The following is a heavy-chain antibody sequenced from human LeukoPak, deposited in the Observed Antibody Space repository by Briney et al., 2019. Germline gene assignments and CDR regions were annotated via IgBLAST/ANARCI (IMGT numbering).Heavy chain of an antibody. V-gene: IGHV1-2*02. CDR1: GYTFTGYY. CDR2: INPNSGGT. D-gene: IGHD2-15*01. CDR3: ARDINDIVVVVAATSSPDY. Sequence: ASVKVSCKASGYTFTGYYMHWVRQAPGQGLEWMGWINPNSGGTNYAQRFPGRVTMTRDTSISTAYMELSRLRSDDTAVYYCARDINDIVVVVAATSSPDYWGQGTLVTVSS. J-gene: IGHJ4*02.